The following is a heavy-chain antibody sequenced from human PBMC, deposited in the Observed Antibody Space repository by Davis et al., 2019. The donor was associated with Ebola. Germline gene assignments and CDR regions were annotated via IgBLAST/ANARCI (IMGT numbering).Heavy chain of an antibody. CDR1: GLTFTSYG. CDR2: LHSRGENI. CDR3: ARDLGLEWSH. D-gene: IGHD1-1*01. Sequence: GESLKISCAVSGLTFTSYGFTWVRQAPGKGLEWISHLHSRGENILYADSVKGRFTISRDDSKDSLYLQMSSLRFDDTAVYYCARDLGLEWSHWGQGTLVTVSS. J-gene: IGHJ4*02. V-gene: IGHV3-48*01.